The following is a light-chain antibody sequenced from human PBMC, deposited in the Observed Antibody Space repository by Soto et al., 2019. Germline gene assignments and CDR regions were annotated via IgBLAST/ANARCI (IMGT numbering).Light chain of an antibody. CDR2: EDS. V-gene: IGLV2-14*02. J-gene: IGLJ1*01. CDR3: SSYTSSSTYV. Sequence: QSALTQPAPVSGSPGQSITISCTGSSRDVGSYNLVSWYQQHPGTAPKLLIYEDSQRPSGVSSRFSGSKSGNTASLTISGLQAEDEADYYCSSYTSSSTYVFGTGTKVTVL. CDR1: SRDVGSYNL.